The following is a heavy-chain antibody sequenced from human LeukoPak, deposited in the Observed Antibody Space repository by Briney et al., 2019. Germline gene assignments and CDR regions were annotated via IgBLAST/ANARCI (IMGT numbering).Heavy chain of an antibody. CDR1: GYTFTSYG. CDR2: INPNSGGT. J-gene: IGHJ4*02. CDR3: ARVPPPYYDFWSGYYYFDY. Sequence: ASVKVSCKASGYTFTSYGISWVRQAPGQGLEWMGWINPNSGGTNYAQKFQGRVTMTRDTSISTAYMELSRLRSDDTAVYYCARVPPPYYDFWSGYYYFDYWGQGTLVTVSS. D-gene: IGHD3-3*01. V-gene: IGHV1-2*02.